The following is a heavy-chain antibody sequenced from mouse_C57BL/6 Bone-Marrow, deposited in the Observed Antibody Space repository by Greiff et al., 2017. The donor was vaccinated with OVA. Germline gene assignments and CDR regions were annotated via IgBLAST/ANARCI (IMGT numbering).Heavy chain of an antibody. D-gene: IGHD2-3*01. CDR3: ARDDGYFFEY. Sequence: QVQLQQSGPEVVRPGPSVKLSCKASGFTFTDHYINWVKQRPGQGLEWIARIYPGGGKTYYNEKFKGKATLTAEKSSNTAYMQLSSLTSEDSAVYCCARDDGYFFEYWGQGTTLTVSS. V-gene: IGHV1-76*01. CDR1: GFTFTDHY. J-gene: IGHJ2*01. CDR2: IYPGGGKT.